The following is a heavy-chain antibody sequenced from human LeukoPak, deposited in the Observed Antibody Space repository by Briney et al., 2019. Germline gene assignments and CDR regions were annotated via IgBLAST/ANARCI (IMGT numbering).Heavy chain of an antibody. CDR3: ARCSGGTCFPRGYMDV. CDR2: IWYDGSNN. D-gene: IGHD2-15*01. Sequence: GRSLRLSCAASGFTFSTYGMHWVRQAPGKGLEWVAVIWYDGSNNYYADSVKGRFTISRDNSKNTLYLQMNSLRAEDTAVCCCARCSGGTCFPRGYMDVWGKGTTVTVSS. V-gene: IGHV3-33*01. CDR1: GFTFSTYG. J-gene: IGHJ6*03.